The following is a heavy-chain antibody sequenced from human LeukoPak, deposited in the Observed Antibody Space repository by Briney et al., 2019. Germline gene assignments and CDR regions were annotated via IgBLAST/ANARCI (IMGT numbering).Heavy chain of an antibody. V-gene: IGHV1-3*03. D-gene: IGHD3-22*01. CDR3: ARGSSSGSSLTAFDI. Sequence: ASVKVSCKASGYTFTSYAMHWVRQAPGQRLEWMGWINAGNGNTKYSQEFQGRVTITADESTSTAYMELSSLRSEDTAVYYCARGSSSGSSLTAFDIWGQGTMVTVSS. CDR2: INAGNGNT. CDR1: GYTFTSYA. J-gene: IGHJ3*02.